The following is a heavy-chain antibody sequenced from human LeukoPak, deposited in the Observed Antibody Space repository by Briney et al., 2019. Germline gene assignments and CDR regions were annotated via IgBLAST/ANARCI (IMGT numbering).Heavy chain of an antibody. CDR1: GGSISSGSYY. Sequence: SQTLSLTCTVSGGSISSGSYYWSWIRQPAGKGLEWIGYIYYSGSTNYNPSLKSRVTISVDTSKNQFSLKLSSVTAADTAVYYCARLYSFYSGSYLFDYWGQGTLVTVSS. CDR3: ARLYSFYSGSYLFDY. V-gene: IGHV4-61*10. J-gene: IGHJ4*02. D-gene: IGHD1-26*01. CDR2: IYYSGST.